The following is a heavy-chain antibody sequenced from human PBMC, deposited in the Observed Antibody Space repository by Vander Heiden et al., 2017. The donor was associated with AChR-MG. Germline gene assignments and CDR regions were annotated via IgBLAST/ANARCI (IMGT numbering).Heavy chain of an antibody. J-gene: IGHJ4*02. Sequence: EVQLLESGGDLVEPGGSLRLSCVASGFSFDIYPMTWVRQAPGKGLEWVSIISNSGGSTYYTDSVKGRFTIARDNSKNTLFLQMNNLRPEDTAIYYCAKRQFLTGVSRGLDDWGQGTLVTVSS. D-gene: IGHD3-9*01. CDR1: GFSFDIYP. CDR2: ISNSGGST. V-gene: IGHV3-23*01. CDR3: AKRQFLTGVSRGLDD.